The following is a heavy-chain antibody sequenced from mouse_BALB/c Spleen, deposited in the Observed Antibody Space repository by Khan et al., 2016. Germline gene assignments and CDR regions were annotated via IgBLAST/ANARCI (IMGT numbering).Heavy chain of an antibody. J-gene: IGHJ1*01. CDR3: ASRTLTPRYFDV. V-gene: IGHV14-3*02. Sequence: VQLKQSGAELVKPGASVKLSCTSAGFNIKDTNMHWVKQRPEQGLEWIGKIDPANGNTKYDPKFQGKATITTDTSSNTAYLQLSSLTSEDTAVYYEASRTLTPRYFDVWGAGTTVTVSS. CDR1: GFNIKDTN. CDR2: IDPANGNT.